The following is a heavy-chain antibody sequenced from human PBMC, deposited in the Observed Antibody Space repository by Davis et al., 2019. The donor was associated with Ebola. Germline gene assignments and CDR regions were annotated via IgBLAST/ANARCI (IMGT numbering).Heavy chain of an antibody. V-gene: IGHV4-59*08. CDR2: IYYSGST. Sequence: MPSETLSLTCTVSGGSISSYYWSWIRQPPGKGLEWIGHIYYSGSTNYNPSLKSRVTISVDTSKNQFSLKLSSVTAADTAVYYCARQYSSGWYYFDYWGQGTLVTVSS. J-gene: IGHJ4*02. CDR3: ARQYSSGWYYFDY. D-gene: IGHD6-19*01. CDR1: GGSISSYY.